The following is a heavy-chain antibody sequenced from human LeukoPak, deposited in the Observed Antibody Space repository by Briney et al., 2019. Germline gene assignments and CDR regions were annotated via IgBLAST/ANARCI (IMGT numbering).Heavy chain of an antibody. CDR3: ARGWLAETIMVTPYNY. CDR2: ITPIFGTP. J-gene: IGHJ4*02. D-gene: IGHD4-23*01. V-gene: IGHV1-69*01. CDR1: GGTFSSYD. Sequence: GASVKVSCKASGGTFSSYDISWVRQAPGQGLEWIGGITPIFGTPNYAQKFQGRVTITADESTRTAYMELRSLRSEDTAVYYCARGWLAETIMVTPYNYWGQGTLVTVSS.